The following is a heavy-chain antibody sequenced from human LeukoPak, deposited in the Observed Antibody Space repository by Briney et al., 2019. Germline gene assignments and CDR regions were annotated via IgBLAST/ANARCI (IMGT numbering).Heavy chain of an antibody. V-gene: IGHV1-18*01. D-gene: IGHD6-19*01. Sequence: ASVKVSCKASGYTFTSYGISWVRQAPGQGLEWMGWISAYNGNTNYAQKLQGRVTMTTDTSTSTAYMELRSLRSDDTAVYYCAREPHSSGWYGPRRDYWGQGTLVTVSS. CDR3: AREPHSSGWYGPRRDY. J-gene: IGHJ4*02. CDR1: GYTFTSYG. CDR2: ISAYNGNT.